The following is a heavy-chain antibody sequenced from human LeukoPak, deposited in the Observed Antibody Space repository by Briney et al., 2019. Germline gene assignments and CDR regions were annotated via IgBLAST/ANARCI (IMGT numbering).Heavy chain of an antibody. D-gene: IGHD3-22*01. CDR3: ARDRSPDSSGYLRDRDAFDI. CDR2: IIPILGIA. CDR1: GGTFSSYA. Sequence: SVKVSCKASGGTFSSYAISWVRQAPGQGLEWMGRIIPILGIANYAQKFQGRVTITADKSTSTAYMELSSLRSEDTAVYYCARDRSPDSSGYLRDRDAFDIWGQGTMVTVSS. V-gene: IGHV1-69*04. J-gene: IGHJ3*02.